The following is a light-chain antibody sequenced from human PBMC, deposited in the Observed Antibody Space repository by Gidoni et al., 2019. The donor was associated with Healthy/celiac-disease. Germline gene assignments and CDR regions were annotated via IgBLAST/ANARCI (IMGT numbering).Light chain of an antibody. CDR1: QSISSY. CDR3: QQSYSTPPET. V-gene: IGKV1-39*01. Sequence: DIQLTQSPSSLSASVGDRVTITCRASQSISSYLYWYQQKPGKAPKLLIYAASSLQSGVPSRFSGSGSGTDFTLTISSLQPEDFATYYCQQSYSTPPETFGGGTKVEIK. CDR2: AAS. J-gene: IGKJ4*01.